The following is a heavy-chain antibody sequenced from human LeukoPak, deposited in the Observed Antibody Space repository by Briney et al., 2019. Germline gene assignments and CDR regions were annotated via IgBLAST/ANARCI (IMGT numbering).Heavy chain of an antibody. CDR3: ARREAYCGGDCNHFDY. CDR2: INPSGGST. V-gene: IGHV1-46*01. J-gene: IGHJ4*02. Sequence: ASVKVSCKASGYTFTSYYMHWVRQAPGQGLEWMGIINPSGGSTSYAQKFQGRVTMTTDTSTSTAYMELRSLRSDDTAVYYCARREAYCGGDCNHFDYWGQGTLVTVSS. CDR1: GYTFTSYY. D-gene: IGHD2-21*02.